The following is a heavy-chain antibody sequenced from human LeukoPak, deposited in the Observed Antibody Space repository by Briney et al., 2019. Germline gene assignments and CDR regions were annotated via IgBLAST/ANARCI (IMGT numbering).Heavy chain of an antibody. CDR1: GFTFSSYA. V-gene: IGHV3-23*01. D-gene: IGHD6-13*01. CDR2: ISGSGGST. Sequence: GGSLRLSCAASGFTFSSYAMSWVRQAPGKGLEWVSAISGSGGSTYYADSVKGRFTTSRDNSKNTLYLQMNSLRAEDTAVYYCAKDRVAAAARRSYYFDYWGQGTLVTVSS. CDR3: AKDRVAAAARRSYYFDY. J-gene: IGHJ4*02.